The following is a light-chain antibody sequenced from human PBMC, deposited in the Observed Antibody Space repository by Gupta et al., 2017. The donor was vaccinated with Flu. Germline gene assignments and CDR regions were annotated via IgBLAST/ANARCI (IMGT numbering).Light chain of an antibody. V-gene: IGKV1-39*01. CDR3: QQSYGDPYT. J-gene: IGKJ2*01. CDR1: QNIRTY. CDR2: AAS. Sequence: DIQMTQSPSSLSAFVGDRVTISCRASQNIRTYLTWYQQKPGKAPKFLIYAASNLQTGVPARFIGTGSATAFTLPISSLQPEDFAIFYCQQSYGDPYTFGQGTKLEI.